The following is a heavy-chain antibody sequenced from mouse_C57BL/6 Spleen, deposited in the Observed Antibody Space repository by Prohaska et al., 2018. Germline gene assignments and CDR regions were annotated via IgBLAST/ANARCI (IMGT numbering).Heavy chain of an antibody. V-gene: IGHV5-12*01. CDR3: ARHGWDDAMDY. Sequence: EVKLVESGGGLVQPGGSLKLSCAASGFTFSDYYMYWVRQTPEKRLEWVAYISNGCGSTYYPDTVKGRFTISRGNAKNTLYLQMSRLKSEDTAMYYCARHGWDDAMDYWGQGTSVTVSS. J-gene: IGHJ4*01. CDR2: ISNGCGST. D-gene: IGHD4-1*01. CDR1: GFTFSDYY.